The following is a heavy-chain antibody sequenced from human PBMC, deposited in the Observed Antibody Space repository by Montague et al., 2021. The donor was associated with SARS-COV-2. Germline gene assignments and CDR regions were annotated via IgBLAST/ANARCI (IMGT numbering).Heavy chain of an antibody. CDR1: GGSFSGYY. CDR2: INHSGST. J-gene: IGHJ4*02. D-gene: IGHD5-18*01. Sequence: SETLSLTCVVYGGSFSGYYWSWIRQPSGKGLEWIGEINHSGSTNYNPSLKSRVTISVDTSKKQFSLRLNSVTAADTAVYYCARGGGYSYGALDYWGQGTLVTVSS. CDR3: ARGGGYSYGALDY. V-gene: IGHV4-34*01.